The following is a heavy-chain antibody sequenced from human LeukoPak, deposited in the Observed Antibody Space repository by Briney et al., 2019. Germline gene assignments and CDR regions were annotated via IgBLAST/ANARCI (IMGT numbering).Heavy chain of an antibody. J-gene: IGHJ4*02. CDR2: ISGSGSAI. D-gene: IGHD3-9*01. CDR1: GFAFSDYY. CDR3: ARGRYSSDY. Sequence: GSLRLSCAASGFAFSDYYVNWIRRAPGKGLEWVSYISGSGSAIYYADSVKGRFTISRDNAKNSLYLQMDSLRAEDTAVYYCARGRYSSDYWGQGTLVTVSS. V-gene: IGHV3-11*01.